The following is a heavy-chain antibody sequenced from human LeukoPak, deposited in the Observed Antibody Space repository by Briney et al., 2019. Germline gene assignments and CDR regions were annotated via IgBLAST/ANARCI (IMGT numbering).Heavy chain of an antibody. CDR2: IYSGDGT. J-gene: IGHJ4*02. V-gene: IGHV3-66*01. D-gene: IGHD7-27*01. CDR3: ARVRELGRFDY. Sequence: GGSLRLSCAASGFTVSSHYVSWVRQAPGKGLEWVSVIYSGDGTYYADSVRGRFTISRDNSKNTVYLHMNSLRADDTAVYYCARVRELGRFDYWGQGTLVTVSS. CDR1: GFTVSSHY.